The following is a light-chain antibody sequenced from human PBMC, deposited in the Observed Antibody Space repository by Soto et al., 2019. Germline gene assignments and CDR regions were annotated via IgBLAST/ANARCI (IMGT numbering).Light chain of an antibody. J-gene: IGKJ4*01. CDR3: EESSSVPFT. CDR2: AAS. CDR1: PSITNY. Sequence: DIQMTQSPSSLSASVGDRVTITCRASPSITNYVNWYQQKVGKAPKLLIYAASSLQSGVPSRFGGSGSGTVFTLTISGLQPEDSATYFCEESSSVPFTFGGGTKLEIK. V-gene: IGKV1-39*01.